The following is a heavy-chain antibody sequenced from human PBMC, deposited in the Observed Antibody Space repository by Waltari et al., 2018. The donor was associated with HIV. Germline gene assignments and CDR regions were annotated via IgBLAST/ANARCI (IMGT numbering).Heavy chain of an antibody. V-gene: IGHV3-15*01. CDR2: NKNKTDGGTT. J-gene: IGHJ4*02. CDR3: TTELRGSGYSSGWYDY. Sequence: EVQLVESGGGLVKPGGSLRLSCAASGFTFSNAWMSWVRQAPGKGLEWVGRNKNKTDGGTTDYAAPVKGRFTISRYDSKNTLDLQMNSLKTEDTAVYYCTTELRGSGYSSGWYDYWGQGTLVTVSS. D-gene: IGHD6-19*01. CDR1: GFTFSNAW.